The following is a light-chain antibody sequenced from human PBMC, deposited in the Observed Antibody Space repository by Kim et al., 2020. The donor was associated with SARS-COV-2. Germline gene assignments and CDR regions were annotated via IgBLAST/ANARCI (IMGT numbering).Light chain of an antibody. Sequence: SVSPGQTASITCSGDKLGDKYARWYQQKPGQSPVLVMYQDNKRPSGIPERFSGSNSGNTATLTISGTQAMDEADYYCQAWDSSTGVFGGGTKLTVL. J-gene: IGLJ2*01. CDR1: KLGDKY. CDR3: QAWDSSTGV. CDR2: QDN. V-gene: IGLV3-1*01.